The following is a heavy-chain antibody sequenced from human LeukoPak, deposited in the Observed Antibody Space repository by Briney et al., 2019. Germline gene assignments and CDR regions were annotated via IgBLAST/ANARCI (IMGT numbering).Heavy chain of an antibody. V-gene: IGHV3-66*01. CDR3: ATTVTTGNFDY. Sequence: PGGSLRLSCAASGFTVSSNYMSWVRQAPGKGLEWVSVIYSGGSTYYAYSVKGRFTISRDNSKNTLYLQMNSLRAEDTAVYYCATTVTTGNFDYWGQGTLVTVSS. CDR1: GFTVSSNY. D-gene: IGHD4-17*01. J-gene: IGHJ4*02. CDR2: IYSGGST.